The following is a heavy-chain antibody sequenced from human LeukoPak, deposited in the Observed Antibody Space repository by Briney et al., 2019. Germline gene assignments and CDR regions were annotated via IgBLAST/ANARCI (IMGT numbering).Heavy chain of an antibody. CDR2: LSGSGSTT. D-gene: IGHD3-10*01. Sequence: PGGSLRLSCAASGFTFSSYAMSWVCQAPEKGLEWVSALSGSGSTTSYADSVKGRFAISRDNSKNTLYLQMNSLRAEDTAVYYCAKTYFGSGSYYSGPNDSWGQGTLVTVSS. CDR3: AKTYFGSGSYYSGPNDS. V-gene: IGHV3-23*01. J-gene: IGHJ4*02. CDR1: GFTFSSYA.